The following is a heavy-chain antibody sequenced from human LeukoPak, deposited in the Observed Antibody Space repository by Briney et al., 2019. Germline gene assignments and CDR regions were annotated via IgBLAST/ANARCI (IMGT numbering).Heavy chain of an antibody. CDR2: ISSSGSTI. D-gene: IGHD1-26*01. CDR3: ARDRIVGATGGDAFDI. J-gene: IGHJ3*02. Sequence: RGSLRLSCAASGFTFSDYYMSWIRQAPGKGLEWVSYISSSGSTIYYADSVKGRFTISRDNAKNSLYLQMNSLRAEDTAVYYCARDRIVGATGGDAFDIWGQGTMVTVSS. V-gene: IGHV3-11*04. CDR1: GFTFSDYY.